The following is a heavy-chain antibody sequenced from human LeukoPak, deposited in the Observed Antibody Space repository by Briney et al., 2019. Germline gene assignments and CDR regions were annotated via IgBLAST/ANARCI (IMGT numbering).Heavy chain of an antibody. D-gene: IGHD5-24*01. CDR3: ARGLGDGYIY. CDR2: INHSGST. V-gene: IGHV4-34*01. Sequence: PSETLSLTCAVYGGSFSGYYWSWIRQPPGKGLEWIGEINHSGSTNYNPSLKSRVTISVDTSKNQFSLKLSSVTAADTAVYYCARGLGDGYIYWGQGTLVTVSS. J-gene: IGHJ4*02. CDR1: GGSFSGYY.